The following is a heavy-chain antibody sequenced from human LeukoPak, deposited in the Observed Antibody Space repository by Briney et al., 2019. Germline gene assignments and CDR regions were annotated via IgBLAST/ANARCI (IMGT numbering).Heavy chain of an antibody. CDR1: GYTFTSYG. V-gene: IGHV1-18*01. CDR2: ISAYNGNT. J-gene: IGHJ3*02. CDR3: ARRGRGSGRHAFDI. D-gene: IGHD3-10*01. Sequence: ASVNVSCKASGYTFTSYGISWVRQAPGQGLEWMGWISAYNGNTNYAQKLQGRVTMTTDTSTSTAYMELRSLRSDDTAVYYCARRGRGSGRHAFDIWGQGTMVTVSS.